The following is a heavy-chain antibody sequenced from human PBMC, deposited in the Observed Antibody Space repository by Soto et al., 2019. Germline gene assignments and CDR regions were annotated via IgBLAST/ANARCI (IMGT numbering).Heavy chain of an antibody. D-gene: IGHD6-6*01. CDR2: IIPIFGTA. CDR3: ARDGREQLVRGRSFDWFDP. V-gene: IGHV1-69*13. J-gene: IGHJ5*02. Sequence: ASVKVSCKASGCTFSSYAISWVRQAPGQGLEWMGGIIPIFGTANYAQKFQGRVTITADESTSTAYMELSSLRSEDTAVYYCARDGREQLVRGRSFDWFDPWGQGTLVTVSS. CDR1: GCTFSSYA.